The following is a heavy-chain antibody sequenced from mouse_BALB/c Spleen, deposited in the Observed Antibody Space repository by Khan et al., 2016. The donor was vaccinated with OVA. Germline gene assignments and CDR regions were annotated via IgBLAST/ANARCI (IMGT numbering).Heavy chain of an antibody. CDR3: VRGGITTGYFDY. D-gene: IGHD1-1*01. CDR1: GYTFTSYW. V-gene: IGHV1-87*01. J-gene: IGHJ2*01. CDR2: IYPGDGNT. Sequence: QVQLQQSGTELARPGASVKLSCKASGYTFTSYWMQWVKQRPGQGLEWIGAIYPGDGNTRYTQKFKGKATLTADKSSSTAYMQLSSLASEDSAVYFCVRGGITTGYFDYWGQGTTLTVSS.